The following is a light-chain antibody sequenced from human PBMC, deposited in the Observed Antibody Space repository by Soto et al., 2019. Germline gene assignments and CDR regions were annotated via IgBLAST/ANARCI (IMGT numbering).Light chain of an antibody. CDR2: GVS. CDR1: QSVSSN. CDR3: QQTSSTPLT. Sequence: EIVMTQSPATLSVSPGERATLACRASQSVSSNLAWYQQKPGQAPRLLIYGVSTRATGIPARFSGSGYGTEFTLTVSSLQSEDLAVYHCQQTSSTPLTFGGGTKVEIK. V-gene: IGKV3-15*01. J-gene: IGKJ4*01.